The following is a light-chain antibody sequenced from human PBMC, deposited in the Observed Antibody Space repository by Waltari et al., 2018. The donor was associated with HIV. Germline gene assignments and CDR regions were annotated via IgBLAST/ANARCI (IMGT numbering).Light chain of an antibody. J-gene: IGKJ1*01. V-gene: IGKV4-1*01. CDR2: WAS. CDR1: QSVLYSSHNKNY. Sequence: DIVMTQSPDSLAVSLGERATINCQSSQSVLYSSHNKNYLAWYQQKPGQPPKLLIYWASTRESGVPDRFSGSGSGTDFTLTISSLQAEDVAVYYCQQYYSTPRTFGQGTKVEIK. CDR3: QQYYSTPRT.